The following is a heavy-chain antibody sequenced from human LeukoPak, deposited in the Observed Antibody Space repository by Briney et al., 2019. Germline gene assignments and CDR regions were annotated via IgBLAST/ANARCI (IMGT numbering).Heavy chain of an antibody. Sequence: PGGSLRLSCAASGFTFSSYAMSWVRQAPGKGLEWVSAMSGSGGSTYYADPVKGRFTISRDNSKNTLYLQMDSLRAEDTAVYYCAKDPGDELLAWHYFDYWGQGTLVTVSS. D-gene: IGHD2-15*01. CDR3: AKDPGDELLAWHYFDY. CDR1: GFTFSSYA. J-gene: IGHJ4*02. CDR2: MSGSGGST. V-gene: IGHV3-23*01.